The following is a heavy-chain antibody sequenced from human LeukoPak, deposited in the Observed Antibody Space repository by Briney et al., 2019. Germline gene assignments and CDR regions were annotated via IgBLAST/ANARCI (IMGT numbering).Heavy chain of an antibody. J-gene: IGHJ6*04. D-gene: IGHD5-18*01. CDR3: ARGGLWIRLWSNYYYGMDV. V-gene: IGHV1-69*06. CDR1: GGTFSSYA. Sequence: ASVKLSCKASGGTFSSYAISWVRQPPGQGLEWMGGIIPNCGTANYAQKFQGRVTITADKSTSTAYMELSSLRSEDTAVYYCARGGLWIRLWSNYYYGMDVWGKGTTVTVSS. CDR2: IIPNCGTA.